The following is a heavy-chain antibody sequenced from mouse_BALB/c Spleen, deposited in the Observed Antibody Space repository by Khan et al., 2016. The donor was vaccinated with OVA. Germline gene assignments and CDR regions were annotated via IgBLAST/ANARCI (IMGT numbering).Heavy chain of an antibody. D-gene: IGHD2-14*01. V-gene: IGHV2-6-1*01. CDR2: IWSDGST. J-gene: IGHJ4*01. CDR3: ARHDRYFYAMDY. Sequence: VQLVESGPGLVAPSQSLSITCTISGFSLITYGVHWVRQPPGKGLEWLVVIWSDGSTTYNSALKSRLSISKDNSKNQVFLKMNSLQTDDTAMYYCARHDRYFYAMDYWGQGTSVTVSS. CDR1: GFSLITYG.